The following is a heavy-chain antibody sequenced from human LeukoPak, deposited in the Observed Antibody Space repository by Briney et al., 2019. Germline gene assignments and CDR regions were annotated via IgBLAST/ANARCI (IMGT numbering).Heavy chain of an antibody. Sequence: ASVKVSCKASGYTFTSYGISWVRQAPGQGLEWMGWISAYNGNTNYAQKLQSRVTMTTDTSTSTAYIELRSLRSDDTAVYYCARDAFTYYDFWSGSLDAFDIWGQGTMVTVSS. J-gene: IGHJ3*02. CDR1: GYTFTSYG. CDR2: ISAYNGNT. CDR3: ARDAFTYYDFWSGSLDAFDI. V-gene: IGHV1-18*01. D-gene: IGHD3-3*01.